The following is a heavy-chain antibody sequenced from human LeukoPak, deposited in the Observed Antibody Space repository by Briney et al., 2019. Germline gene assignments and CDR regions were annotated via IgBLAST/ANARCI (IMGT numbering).Heavy chain of an antibody. V-gene: IGHV4-39*01. Sequence: PSETLSLTCTVSGGSISSSSYYWGWIRQPPGKGLEWIGSIYYSGSTYYNPSLKSRVTISVDTSKNQFPLKLSSVTAADTAVYYCARRGYGGNHGVLVYWGQGTLVTVSS. CDR1: GGSISSSSYY. D-gene: IGHD4-23*01. CDR2: IYYSGST. J-gene: IGHJ4*02. CDR3: ARRGYGGNHGVLVY.